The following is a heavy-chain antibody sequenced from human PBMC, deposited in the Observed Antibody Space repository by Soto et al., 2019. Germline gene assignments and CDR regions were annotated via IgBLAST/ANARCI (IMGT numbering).Heavy chain of an antibody. V-gene: IGHV4-34*01. CDR2: INHSGST. D-gene: IGHD2-15*01. CDR3: ARLRDCSGGSCYSRGGDNWFDP. J-gene: IGHJ5*02. CDR1: GGSFSGYY. Sequence: SETLSLTCAVYGGSFSGYYWSWIRQPPGKGLEWIGEINHSGSTNYNPSLKSRVTISVDTSKNQFSLKLSSVTAVDTAVYYCARLRDCSGGSCYSRGGDNWFDPWGQGTLVTVSS.